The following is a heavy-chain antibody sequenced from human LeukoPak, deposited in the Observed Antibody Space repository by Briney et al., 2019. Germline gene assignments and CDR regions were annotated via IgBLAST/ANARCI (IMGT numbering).Heavy chain of an antibody. Sequence: GGSLRLSCAASGFTVSSNYMSWVRQAPGKGLEWVSVIYSGGSTYYADSVKGRFTIPRDNSKNTLCLQMNSLRAEDTAVYYCARELAVSDAFDIWGQGTMVAVSS. CDR3: ARELAVSDAFDI. J-gene: IGHJ3*02. CDR2: IYSGGST. V-gene: IGHV3-66*01. CDR1: GFTVSSNY.